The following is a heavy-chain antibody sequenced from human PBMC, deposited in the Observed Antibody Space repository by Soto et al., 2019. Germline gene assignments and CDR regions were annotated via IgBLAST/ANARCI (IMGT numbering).Heavy chain of an antibody. Sequence: QVQLVESGGGVVQPGRSLRLSCAASGFTFRSYAMHWVRQAPGKGLEWVAVISYDGSNKYYADSVKGRFTISRDNSKNTLYLQMNSLRAEDTAVYYCARDPSVAVARNDAFDIWGQGTMVTVSS. V-gene: IGHV3-30-3*01. D-gene: IGHD6-19*01. CDR3: ARDPSVAVARNDAFDI. J-gene: IGHJ3*02. CDR2: ISYDGSNK. CDR1: GFTFRSYA.